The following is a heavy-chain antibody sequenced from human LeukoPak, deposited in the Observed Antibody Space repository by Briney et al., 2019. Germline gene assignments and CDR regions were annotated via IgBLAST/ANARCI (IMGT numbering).Heavy chain of an antibody. CDR2: IRCDGSNK. D-gene: IGHD3-9*01. J-gene: IGHJ4*02. CDR3: AKVAVTYYDILTGYYEQDDFDY. Sequence: PGGSLTLSCAASGFTLSSYGMHWVRQAPGKGLEWVAFIRCDGSNKYYADSVKGRFTISRDNSKNTLYLQMNSLRAEDTAVYYCAKVAVTYYDILTGYYEQDDFDYWGQGTLGTVSS. CDR1: GFTLSSYG. V-gene: IGHV3-30*02.